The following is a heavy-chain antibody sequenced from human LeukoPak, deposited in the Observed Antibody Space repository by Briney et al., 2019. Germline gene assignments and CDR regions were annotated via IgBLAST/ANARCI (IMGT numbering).Heavy chain of an antibody. Sequence: GGSLRLSCAASGFTFSGSAMHWVRQASGKGLEWVGRIRSKADSYATAYAASVKGRFTISRDDSKNTAYLQMNSLRAEDTAVYYCAKDTGSGWYLSMVFDYWGQGTLVTVSS. D-gene: IGHD6-19*01. V-gene: IGHV3-73*01. CDR1: GFTFSGSA. CDR2: IRSKADSYAT. CDR3: AKDTGSGWYLSMVFDY. J-gene: IGHJ4*02.